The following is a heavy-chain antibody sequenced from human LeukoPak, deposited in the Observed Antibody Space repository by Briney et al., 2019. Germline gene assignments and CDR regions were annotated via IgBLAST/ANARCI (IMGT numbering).Heavy chain of an antibody. CDR2: MSILSGIT. D-gene: IGHD6-6*01. CDR3: AREFEYSTSGAGY. Sequence: PGGSLRLSCAGSGFPFSGYSMNWVRQTPGKGLEWVSSMSILSGITYYAESVKDRFTVSRDNAKNLLHLQMNSLRVEDTAIYYCAREFEYSTSGAGYWGQGTLVTVSS. J-gene: IGHJ4*02. CDR1: GFPFSGYS. V-gene: IGHV3-21*01.